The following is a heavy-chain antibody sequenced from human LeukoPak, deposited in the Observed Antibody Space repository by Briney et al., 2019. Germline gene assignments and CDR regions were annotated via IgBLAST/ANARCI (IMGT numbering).Heavy chain of an antibody. D-gene: IGHD6-13*01. CDR3: ARFSSIAAAGTCLDY. Sequence: GASVKVSCKASGYTFTSYYMHWVRQAPGQGLEWMGIINPSGGSTSYAQKFQGRVTMTRDMSTSTVYMELSSLRSEDTAMYYCARFSSIAAAGTCLDYWGQGTLVTVSS. CDR2: INPSGGST. CDR1: GYTFTSYY. J-gene: IGHJ4*02. V-gene: IGHV1-46*01.